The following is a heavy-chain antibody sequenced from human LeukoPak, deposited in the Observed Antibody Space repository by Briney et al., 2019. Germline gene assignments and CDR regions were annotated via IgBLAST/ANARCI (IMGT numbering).Heavy chain of an antibody. CDR3: AKATVTTFADYFDY. D-gene: IGHD4-11*01. Sequence: GESLKISCAASGFTFSSYAMSWVRQVPGKGLEWVSGISGSGGNTHSADSVKGRFTISRDNSKNTLYLQMNSLRAEDTAVYYCAKATVTTFADYFDYWGQGTLVTVSS. J-gene: IGHJ4*02. CDR1: GFTFSSYA. CDR2: ISGSGGNT. V-gene: IGHV3-23*01.